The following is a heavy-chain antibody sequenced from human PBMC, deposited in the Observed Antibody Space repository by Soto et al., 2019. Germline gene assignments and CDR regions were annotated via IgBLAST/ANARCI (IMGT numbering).Heavy chain of an antibody. CDR2: IYYSGST. D-gene: IGHD6-13*01. V-gene: IGHV4-59*01. Sequence: SETLSLTCTVSGGSISSYYWSWIRQPPGKGLEWIGYIYYSGSTNYNPSLKSRVTISVDTSKNQFSLKLSSVTAADTAVYYCARLWFAPLAAAGAFDYWGQGTLVTVSS. J-gene: IGHJ4*02. CDR3: ARLWFAPLAAAGAFDY. CDR1: GGSISSYY.